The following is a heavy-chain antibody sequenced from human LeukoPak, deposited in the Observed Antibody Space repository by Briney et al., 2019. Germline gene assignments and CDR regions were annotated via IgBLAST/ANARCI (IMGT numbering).Heavy chain of an antibody. CDR1: GGSFSGYY. Sequence: SETLSLTCAVYGGSFSGYYRSWIRQPPGKGLEWIGEINHSGSTNYNPSLKSRVTISVDTSKNQFSLKLSSVTAADTAVYYCASSIAVAPLPFDYWGQGTLVTVSS. D-gene: IGHD6-19*01. CDR2: INHSGST. J-gene: IGHJ4*02. CDR3: ASSIAVAPLPFDY. V-gene: IGHV4-34*01.